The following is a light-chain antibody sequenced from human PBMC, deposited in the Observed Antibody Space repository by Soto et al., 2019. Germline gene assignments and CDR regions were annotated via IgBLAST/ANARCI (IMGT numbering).Light chain of an antibody. CDR2: GAS. CDR3: QQYYNWPFT. CDR1: QSVSSK. Sequence: EIVMTQSPGTLPVFPGQRATLSCRASQSVSSKLAWYQQKPGQAPRLLIYGASTRSTGIPARFSGSGSGTEFTLTISSLQAEDVAVYYCQQYYNWPFTFGRGTKVDIK. J-gene: IGKJ4*01. V-gene: IGKV3-15*01.